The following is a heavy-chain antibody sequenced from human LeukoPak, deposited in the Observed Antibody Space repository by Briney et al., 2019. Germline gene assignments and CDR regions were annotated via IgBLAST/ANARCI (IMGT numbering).Heavy chain of an antibody. CDR1: GFTFSSYG. J-gene: IGHJ6*02. V-gene: IGHV3-30*18. Sequence: GGSLRLSCAASGFTFSSYGMHWVRQAPGKGLEWVAVISYDGSNKYYADSVKGRFTISRDNSKNTLYLQMNSLRAEDTAVYCCAKSYCSGGSCYSGDYYGMDVWGQGTTVTVSS. CDR3: AKSYCSGGSCYSGDYYGMDV. CDR2: ISYDGSNK. D-gene: IGHD2-15*01.